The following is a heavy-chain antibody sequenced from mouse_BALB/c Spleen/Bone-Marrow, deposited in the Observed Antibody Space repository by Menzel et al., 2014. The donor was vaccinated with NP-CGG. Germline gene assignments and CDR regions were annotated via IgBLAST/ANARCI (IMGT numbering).Heavy chain of an antibody. CDR2: INPDSSAI. CDR1: GFDFSRYW. Sequence: EVQRVESGGGLVQPGGSLKLSCAASGFDFSRYWTNWVRQAPGKGLEWIGEINPDSSAINYTPSLKDKFIISRDNAKNTLYLQMSKVRSEDTALYYCARRNRYDEGLAYWGQGTLVTVSA. V-gene: IGHV4-1*02. D-gene: IGHD2-14*01. J-gene: IGHJ3*01. CDR3: ARRNRYDEGLAY.